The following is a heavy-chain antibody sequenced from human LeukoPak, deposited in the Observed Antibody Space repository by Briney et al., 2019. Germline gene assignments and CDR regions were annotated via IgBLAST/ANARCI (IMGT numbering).Heavy chain of an antibody. CDR1: GFTFSTYG. CDR2: ISYDGSIK. V-gene: IGHV3-33*01. CDR3: ARIACTGGNCKPYYYYGLDV. D-gene: IGHD2-8*02. Sequence: PGGSLRLSCAASGFTFSTYGMHWVRQAPGKGLEWVAVISYDGSIKYYADSVKGRFTFSRDNSKSTMYLQMNSLRAEDTAVYYCARIACTGGNCKPYYYYGLDVWGQGTTHTVSS. J-gene: IGHJ6*02.